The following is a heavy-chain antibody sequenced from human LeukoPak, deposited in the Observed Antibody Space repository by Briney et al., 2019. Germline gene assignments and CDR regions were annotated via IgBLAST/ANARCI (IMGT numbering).Heavy chain of an antibody. CDR3: ARADIAVAGHFDY. CDR1: GFTVSSNY. J-gene: IGHJ4*02. Sequence: GGSLRLSCAASGFTVSSNYMSWVRQAPGKGLEWVSVIYSGGSTYYADSVKGRFTISRDNSKNTLYLQMNSLRAEDTAVYYCARADIAVAGHFDYWGQGTLVTVSS. CDR2: IYSGGST. D-gene: IGHD6-19*01. V-gene: IGHV3-66*01.